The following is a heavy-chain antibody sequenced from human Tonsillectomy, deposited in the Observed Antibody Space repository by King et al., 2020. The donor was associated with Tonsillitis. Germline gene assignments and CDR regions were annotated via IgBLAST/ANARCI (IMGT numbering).Heavy chain of an antibody. CDR1: GGSISSSSYY. V-gene: IGHV4-39*01. Sequence: LQLQESGPGLVKPSETLSLTCTVSGGSISSSSYYWGWIRQPPGKGLEWSGSIYYSGSTYYNPSLKSRVTISVDTSKNQFSLKLGSVTAADTAVYYCSRLVGGISMIVVVIRDAFDIWGQGTMVTVSS. D-gene: IGHD3-22*01. J-gene: IGHJ3*02. CDR2: IYYSGST. CDR3: SRLVGGISMIVVVIRDAFDI.